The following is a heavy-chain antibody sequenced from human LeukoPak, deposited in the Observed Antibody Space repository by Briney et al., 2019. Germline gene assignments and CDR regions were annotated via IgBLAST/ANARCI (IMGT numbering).Heavy chain of an antibody. J-gene: IGHJ4*02. Sequence: GGSLRLSCAASGFTFSDSGMHWVRQAPGKGLEWVAIISFDGSRRFYADSVRGRFTVSRDNSKNTLFLQMDSLSADDTGVYYCAKEGTDYGDYPYFFDYWGQGTLVTVSS. CDR1: GFTFSDSG. V-gene: IGHV3-30*18. CDR2: ISFDGSRR. D-gene: IGHD4-17*01. CDR3: AKEGTDYGDYPYFFDY.